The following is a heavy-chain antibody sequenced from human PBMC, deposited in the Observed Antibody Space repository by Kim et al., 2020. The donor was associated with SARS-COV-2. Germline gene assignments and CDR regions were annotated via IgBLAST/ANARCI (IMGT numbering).Heavy chain of an antibody. J-gene: IGHJ3*02. Sequence: GGSLRLSCAASGFTFSSYSMNWVRQAPGKGLEWVSSISSSSSYIYYADSVKGRFTISRDNAKNSLYLQMNSLRAEDTAVYYCARDREVVSRLWFGESRDAFDIWGQGTMVTVSS. CDR2: ISSSSSYI. V-gene: IGHV3-21*01. CDR3: ARDREVVSRLWFGESRDAFDI. CDR1: GFTFSSYS. D-gene: IGHD3-10*01.